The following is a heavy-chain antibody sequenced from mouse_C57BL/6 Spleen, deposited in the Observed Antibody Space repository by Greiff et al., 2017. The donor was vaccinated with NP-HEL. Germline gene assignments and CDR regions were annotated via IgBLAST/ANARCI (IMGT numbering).Heavy chain of an antibody. CDR2: IDPSDSYT. J-gene: IGHJ2*01. D-gene: IGHD4-1*01. CDR1: GYTFTSYW. Sequence: QVQLKQSGAELVKPGASVKLSCKASGYTFTSYWMQWVKQRPGQGLEWIGEIDPSDSYTNYNQKFKGKATLTVDTSSSTAYMQLSSLTSEDSAVYYCARGAGTYFDYWGQGTTLTVSS. CDR3: ARGAGTYFDY. V-gene: IGHV1-50*01.